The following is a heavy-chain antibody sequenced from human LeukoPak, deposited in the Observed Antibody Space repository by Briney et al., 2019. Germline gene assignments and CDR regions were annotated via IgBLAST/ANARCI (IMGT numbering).Heavy chain of an antibody. CDR1: GGSISSYF. V-gene: IGHV4-59*12. CDR2: IYHNGDV. CDR3: AREVAAGSYRGFDY. D-gene: IGHD6-19*01. J-gene: IGHJ4*01. Sequence: SETLSLTCTVSGGSISSYFWSWIRQSPGKGLEWIAEIYHNGDVHYNPSLKNRVTMSVDTSKNQFSLKVNSVTAADTATYFCAREVAAGSYRGFDYWGQGTLVTVSS.